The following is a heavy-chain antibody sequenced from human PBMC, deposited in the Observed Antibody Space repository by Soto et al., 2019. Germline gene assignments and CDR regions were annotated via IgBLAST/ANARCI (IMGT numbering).Heavy chain of an antibody. CDR2: IWYDGTQK. D-gene: IGHD4-17*01. J-gene: IGHJ4*02. V-gene: IGHV3-33*01. CDR3: ARAGGTTVTGLWHFDS. Sequence: QVQLEESGGGVVQPGRSLRLSCEASGFTFNTYSMHCVRQPPGKGLEWLAAIWYDGTQKYYADSVKGRFFISRDNSKKTLYLERNSLRAEDTAVYYCARAGGTTVTGLWHFDSWGQGTLVTVST. CDR1: GFTFNTYS.